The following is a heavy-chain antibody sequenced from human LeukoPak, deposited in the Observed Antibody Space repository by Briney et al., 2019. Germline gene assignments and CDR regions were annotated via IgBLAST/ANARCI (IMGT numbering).Heavy chain of an antibody. CDR1: GFTFSSYS. V-gene: IGHV3-21*04. CDR3: AREGIQLWLRRVFDY. Sequence: GGSLRLSCAASGFTFSSYSMNWVRQAPGKGLEWVSSISSSSSYIYYADSVKGRFTISRDNAKNSLYLQMNSLRAEDTALYYCAREGIQLWLRRVFDYWGQGTLVTVSS. J-gene: IGHJ4*02. CDR2: ISSSSSYI. D-gene: IGHD5-18*01.